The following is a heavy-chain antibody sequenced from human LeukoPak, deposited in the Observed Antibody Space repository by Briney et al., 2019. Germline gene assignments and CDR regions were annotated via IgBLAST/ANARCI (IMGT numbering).Heavy chain of an antibody. CDR3: AIPYDSSGYYDFGY. J-gene: IGHJ4*02. D-gene: IGHD3-22*01. CDR2: INPNSGGT. Sequence: ASVKVSCKASGGTFSNYAISWVRQAPGQGLEWMGRINPNSGGTNYAQKFQGRVTMTRDTSISTAYMELSRLRSDDTAVYYCAIPYDSSGYYDFGYWGQGTLVTVSS. CDR1: GGTFSNYA. V-gene: IGHV1-2*06.